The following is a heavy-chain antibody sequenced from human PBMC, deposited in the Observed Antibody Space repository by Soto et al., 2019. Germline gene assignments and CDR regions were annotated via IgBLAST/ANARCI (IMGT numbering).Heavy chain of an antibody. CDR3: ARDDEGGSDCELGY. J-gene: IGHJ4*02. CDR1: GFTLSSHA. CDR2: ILSDGSNK. Sequence: GGSLRLSCAVSGFTLSSHAMHWVRQAPGKGLEWVALILSDGSNKYYADSVKGRFTTSRDNSKKTMYLQMNSLSVEDTAVYYCARDDEGGSDCELGYWGQGALVTVSS. V-gene: IGHV3-30-3*01. D-gene: IGHD1-26*01.